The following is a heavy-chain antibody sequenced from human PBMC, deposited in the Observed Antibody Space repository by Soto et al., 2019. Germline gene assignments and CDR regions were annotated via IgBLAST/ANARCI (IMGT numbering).Heavy chain of an antibody. CDR1: GYKFISHS. CDR2: ISAYNGNT. J-gene: IGHJ6*01. V-gene: IGHV1-18*01. Sequence: QIQLVQSGGEVKKPGASVKVSCKSSGYKFISHSITWVRQAPGQGPEWMGRISAYNGNTNYAQKLQGRVTMTTDTSTNTAYMELRSLRSDDTAVYYCARGAFCGGAPGCRDMDVW. CDR3: ARGAFCGGAPGCRDMDV. D-gene: IGHD2-21*01.